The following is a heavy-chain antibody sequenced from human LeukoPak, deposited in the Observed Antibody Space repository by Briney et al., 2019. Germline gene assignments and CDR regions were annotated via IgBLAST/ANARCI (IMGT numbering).Heavy chain of an antibody. CDR1: GCTFSNHD. Sequence: VASVKVSCKASGCTFSNHDINWVRQATGQGLEWMGWMNPNSGNTGYGQKFQGRVTMTSYTSITTAYMELSSLRSEDAAVYYCVRGTKSDYYDSSARGTFDYWGQGTLVTVSS. V-gene: IGHV1-8*01. D-gene: IGHD3-22*01. CDR3: VRGTKSDYYDSSARGTFDY. J-gene: IGHJ4*02. CDR2: MNPNSGNT.